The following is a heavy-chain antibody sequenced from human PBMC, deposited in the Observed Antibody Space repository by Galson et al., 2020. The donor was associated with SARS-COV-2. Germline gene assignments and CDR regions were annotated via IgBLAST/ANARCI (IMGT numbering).Heavy chain of an antibody. Sequence: ASETLSLTCNVSSGSITSHDYTWSWIRQPPGKGLEWIGYISHIGSTSYSYNPSLKSRVTMSVDRSKNQFSLSLTSVTAADTAVYSCARNARLDTYAYDYWAQGTLVTVSS. CDR3: ARNARLDTYAYDY. CDR1: SGSITSHDYT. V-gene: IGHV4-30-2*01. CDR2: ISHIGST. J-gene: IGHJ4*02. D-gene: IGHD5-18*01.